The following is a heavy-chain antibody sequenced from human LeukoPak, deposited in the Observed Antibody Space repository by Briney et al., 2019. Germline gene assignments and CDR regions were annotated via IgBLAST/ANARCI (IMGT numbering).Heavy chain of an antibody. J-gene: IGHJ4*02. CDR3: ALIGEGDTATG. CDR2: IIPILGIT. D-gene: IGHD5-18*01. CDR1: GGPFPSSS. V-gene: IGHV1-69*02. Sequence: SVKVSCKASGGPFPSSSITWVRQAPRQGLEWMGRIIPILGITNYAQKFQGRVTITADKSTSAAYMELRSLRSEDTAVYYCALIGEGDTATGWGQGTLVTVSS.